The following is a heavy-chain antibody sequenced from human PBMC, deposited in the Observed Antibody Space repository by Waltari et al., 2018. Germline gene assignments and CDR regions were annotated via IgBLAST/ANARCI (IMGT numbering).Heavy chain of an antibody. J-gene: IGHJ4*02. D-gene: IGHD2-2*02. V-gene: IGHV1-24*01. CDR3: ATTQRYQLLYGGYYFDY. Sequence: QVQLVQSGAEVKKPGASVKVSCKVSGYTLTELSMHWVRQAPGKGLEWMGGYDPEDGETIYAQKFQGRATMTEDTSTDTAYMKLSSLRSEDTAVYYCATTQRYQLLYGGYYFDYWGQGTLVTVSS. CDR2: YDPEDGET. CDR1: GYTLTELS.